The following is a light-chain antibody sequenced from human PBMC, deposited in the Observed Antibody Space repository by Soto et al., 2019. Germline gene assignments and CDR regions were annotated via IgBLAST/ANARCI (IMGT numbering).Light chain of an antibody. V-gene: IGKV3-15*01. CDR3: QQYNNWPAWT. Sequence: EIVMTHSPATLSVSPGERATLSCRASQSVSSNLACYQQKPGQAPRLLIYGASTRATGIPARFSGSGSGTEFTLTISSLQSEDFAVYYCQQYNNWPAWTFGQGTKVEIK. J-gene: IGKJ1*01. CDR1: QSVSSN. CDR2: GAS.